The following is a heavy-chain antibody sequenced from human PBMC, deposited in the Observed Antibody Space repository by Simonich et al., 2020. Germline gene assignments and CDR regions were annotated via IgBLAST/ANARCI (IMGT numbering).Heavy chain of an antibody. Sequence: QVQLVQSGAEVKKPGASVKVSCKASGYTFTGFYRHWVRQAPGQGLEWMGWSNPNSGGTNYAQKLQGRVTMTRDTSISTAYMELSRLRSDDTAVYYCARGALTGDYYYMDVWGKGTTVTVSS. CDR3: ARGALTGDYYYMDV. CDR1: GYTFTGFY. CDR2: SNPNSGGT. J-gene: IGHJ6*03. V-gene: IGHV1-2*02. D-gene: IGHD7-27*01.